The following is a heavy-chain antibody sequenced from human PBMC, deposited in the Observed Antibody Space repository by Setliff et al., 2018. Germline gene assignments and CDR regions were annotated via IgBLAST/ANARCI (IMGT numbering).Heavy chain of an antibody. CDR1: GGSITSGNNY. V-gene: IGHV4-61*02. Sequence: KASETLSLTCTVSGGSITSGNNYWSWIRQPAGKGLEWIGRIYSIGSATYNPSLKGRVTISLDRSENEFSLNLTSVTAADTAVYFCAREPSPSDALDIWGQGTVVTVS. J-gene: IGHJ3*02. CDR2: IYSIGSA. CDR3: AREPSPSDALDI.